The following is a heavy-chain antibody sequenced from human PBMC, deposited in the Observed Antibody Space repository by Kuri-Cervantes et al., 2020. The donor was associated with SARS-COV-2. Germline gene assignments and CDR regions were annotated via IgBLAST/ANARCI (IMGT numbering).Heavy chain of an antibody. V-gene: IGHV4-34*01. Sequence: SETLSLTCAVYGGSFSGYYWSWIRQPPGKRLEWIGEINHSGSTNYNPSLKSRVTISVDTSKNQFSLKLSSVTAADTAVYYCASRYCSSTSCYRTTGKYYFDYWGQGTLVTVSS. CDR1: GGSFSGYY. J-gene: IGHJ4*02. D-gene: IGHD2-2*01. CDR2: INHSGST. CDR3: ASRYCSSTSCYRTTGKYYFDY.